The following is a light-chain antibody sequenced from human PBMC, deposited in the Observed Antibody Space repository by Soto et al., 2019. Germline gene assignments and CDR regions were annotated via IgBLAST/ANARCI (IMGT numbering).Light chain of an antibody. Sequence: EIVLTQSPGTLSLSPGERATLSCRASQSVSSSYVAWYQQKPGQAPRLLIYGASSRGTGIPDRFSGSGSGTDCTLSISRLEPEDFAVYYCQQYGGSPPYTVGQGTKLEI. V-gene: IGKV3-20*01. CDR1: QSVSSSY. J-gene: IGKJ2*01. CDR3: QQYGGSPPYT. CDR2: GAS.